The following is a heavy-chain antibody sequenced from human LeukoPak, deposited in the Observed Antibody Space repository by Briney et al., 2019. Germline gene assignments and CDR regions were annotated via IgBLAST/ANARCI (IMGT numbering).Heavy chain of an antibody. CDR2: IRYDGSNK. CDR1: GFTFSSYG. D-gene: IGHD6-13*01. CDR3: AKALSSSWSRFDY. J-gene: IGHJ4*02. V-gene: IGHV3-30*02. Sequence: GGSLRLSCAASGFTFSSYGMHWVRQAPGKGLEWVAFIRYDGSNKYYADSVKGRFTISRDNSKNTLYLQMNSLRAEDTAAYYCAKALSSSWSRFDYWGQGTLVTVSS.